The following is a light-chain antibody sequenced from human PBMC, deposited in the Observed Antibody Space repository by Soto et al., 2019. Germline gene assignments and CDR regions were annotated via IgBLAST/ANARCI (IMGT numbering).Light chain of an antibody. Sequence: DIQMTQSPSTVSASVGDRITITCRASQSINTWLAWYRQRPGEAPQLLIYDVSTLAMGVPARFSGSGSGTDFTLSISRLQADDFSTYYCQHWTDYSWTFGQGTKVEVK. J-gene: IGKJ1*01. CDR2: DVS. CDR1: QSINTW. V-gene: IGKV1-5*01. CDR3: QHWTDYSWT.